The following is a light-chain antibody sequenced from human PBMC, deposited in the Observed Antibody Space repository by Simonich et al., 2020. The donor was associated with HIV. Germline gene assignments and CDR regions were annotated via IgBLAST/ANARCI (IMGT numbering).Light chain of an antibody. Sequence: QSALTQPASVSGSPGQSITISCTGSSSDVGGYNHVSWYQQHPGKAPKFLIFDVSKWPSGVPDRFSGAKSGNTASLTISGLQTEDEATYYCSSYAGSYTFVFGEGTKVTVL. J-gene: IGLJ2*01. V-gene: IGLV2-11*01. CDR2: DVS. CDR3: SSYAGSYTFV. CDR1: SSDVGGYNH.